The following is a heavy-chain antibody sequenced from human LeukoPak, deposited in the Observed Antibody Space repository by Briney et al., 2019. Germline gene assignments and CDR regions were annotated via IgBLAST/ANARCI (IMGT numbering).Heavy chain of an antibody. J-gene: IGHJ4*02. D-gene: IGHD3-10*01. Sequence: GGSLRLSCAASGFPFSTYAMSWVRQAPGEGLEWVSTFSANGDYTYYADSVKGRFTISRDNSKNTLYLQMNSLRADDTAVYYCADLFGSRRYYFDYWGQGTLVTVSS. CDR2: FSANGDYT. CDR1: GFPFSTYA. V-gene: IGHV3-23*01. CDR3: ADLFGSRRYYFDY.